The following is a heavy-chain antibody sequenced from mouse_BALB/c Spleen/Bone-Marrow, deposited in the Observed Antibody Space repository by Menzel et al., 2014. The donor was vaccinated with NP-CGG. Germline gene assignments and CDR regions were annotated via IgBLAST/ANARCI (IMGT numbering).Heavy chain of an antibody. J-gene: IGHJ3*01. D-gene: IGHD2-10*02. V-gene: IGHV7-1*02. Sequence: EVKLMESGGGLVQPGDSLRLSCAASGFTFSDFYMEWVRQPPGKRLEWIAASRNKAKYYTTEYSASVKGRFIVSRDTSQSVFYLQMNALRAEDTAIYYCARDVGYGNYFVYWGQGTLVTVSA. CDR2: SRNKAKYYTT. CDR1: GFTFSDFY. CDR3: ARDVGYGNYFVY.